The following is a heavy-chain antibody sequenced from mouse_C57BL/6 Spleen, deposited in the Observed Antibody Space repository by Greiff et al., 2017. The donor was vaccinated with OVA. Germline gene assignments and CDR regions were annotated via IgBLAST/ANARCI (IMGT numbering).Heavy chain of an antibody. D-gene: IGHD4-1*01. V-gene: IGHV1-64*01. CDR1: GYTFTSYW. J-gene: IGHJ4*01. Sequence: QVQLQQPGAELVKPGASVKLSCKASGYTFTSYWMHWVKQRPGQGLEWIGMIHPNSGSTNYNEKFKSKATLTVDKSSSTAYMQLSSLTSEDSAVYYGARTGVTGTPYYAMDYWGQGTSVTVSS. CDR3: ARTGVTGTPYYAMDY. CDR2: IHPNSGST.